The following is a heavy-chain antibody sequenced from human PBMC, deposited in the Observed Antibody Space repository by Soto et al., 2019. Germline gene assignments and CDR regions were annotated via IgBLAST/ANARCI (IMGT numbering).Heavy chain of an antibody. V-gene: IGHV3-30*18. CDR1: GFSFSNYG. CDR2: VSSDGNNK. J-gene: IGHJ5*02. Sequence: PGGSLRLSCVASGFSFSNYGMHWGRQAPGKGLEWVAFVSSDGNNKYYAESVKGRCTISRDNAKNTLYLQVDRLTVDDTAVYYCAKDRVIQLLPIWPDPWGQGTLVTVSS. D-gene: IGHD2-2*01. CDR3: AKDRVIQLLPIWPDP.